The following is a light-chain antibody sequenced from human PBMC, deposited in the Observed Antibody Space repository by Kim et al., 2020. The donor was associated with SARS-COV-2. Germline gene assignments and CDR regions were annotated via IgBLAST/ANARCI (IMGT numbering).Light chain of an antibody. CDR2: QGS. CDR1: KLGDKY. CDR3: QAWDKFTAI. Sequence: VHRGQTASITWSGNKLGDKYGSGYQQKPGQAPVLVIYQGSRRLSGIPERFSGADSGNTATLTISGTQAMDEGDYYGQAWDKFTAIFGGGTKVTVL. V-gene: IGLV3-1*01. J-gene: IGLJ2*01.